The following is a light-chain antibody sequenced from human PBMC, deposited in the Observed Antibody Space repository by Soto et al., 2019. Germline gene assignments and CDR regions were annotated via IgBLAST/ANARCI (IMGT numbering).Light chain of an antibody. CDR1: QSVSNNF. V-gene: IGKV3-20*01. J-gene: IGKJ1*01. Sequence: EIVLTQSPGTLCLSPGERATLSCRASQSVSNNFLAWYRQKPGQAPRLLIYGASFRATGIPDRFSGSGSGTDFTLTISRLEPEDFAVYYCQQYGSSPRTFGQGTKVELK. CDR3: QQYGSSPRT. CDR2: GAS.